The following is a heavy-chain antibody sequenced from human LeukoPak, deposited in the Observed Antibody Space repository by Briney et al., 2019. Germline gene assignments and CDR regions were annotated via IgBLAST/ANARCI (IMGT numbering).Heavy chain of an antibody. CDR3: ARDPYYGSGSYYTDAFDI. D-gene: IGHD3-10*01. V-gene: IGHV4-4*07. CDR1: GGSISSYY. J-gene: IGHJ3*02. CDR2: IYTSGST. Sequence: PSETLSLTCTVSGGSISSYYWSWIRQPAGKGLEWIGRIYTSGSTNYNPSLKSRATMSVDTSKNQFSLKLSSVTAADTAVYYCARDPYYGSGSYYTDAFDIWGQGTMVTVSS.